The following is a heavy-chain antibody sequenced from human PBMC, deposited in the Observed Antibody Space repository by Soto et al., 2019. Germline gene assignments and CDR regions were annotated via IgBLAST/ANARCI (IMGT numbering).Heavy chain of an antibody. V-gene: IGHV3-48*01. CDR2: ISSSSRTI. D-gene: IGHD5-12*01. CDR3: AREWDGDGYNSGWFDP. CDR1: GFTFSSYS. Sequence: EVQLVESGGSLVQPGGSLRLSCAASGFTFSSYSMNWVRQAPGKRLEWVSYISSSSRTIYCADSVKGRFTISRDNAKNLLYLKMNSLRAEDTAVYYCAREWDGDGYNSGWFDPWGQGTLVTVSS. J-gene: IGHJ5*02.